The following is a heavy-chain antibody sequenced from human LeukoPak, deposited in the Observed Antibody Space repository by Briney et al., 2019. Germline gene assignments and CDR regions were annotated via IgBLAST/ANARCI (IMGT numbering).Heavy chain of an antibody. J-gene: IGHJ4*02. D-gene: IGHD3-22*01. Sequence: SETLSLTCTVSGGSISSSSYYWGWIRQPPGKGLEWIGSIYYSGSTYYNPSLKSRVTISVDTSKNQFSLKLSSVTAADTAVYYCARGYYDSSGYYYFDYWGQGTLVTVSS. CDR2: IYYSGST. CDR1: GGSISSSSYY. CDR3: ARGYYDSSGYYYFDY. V-gene: IGHV4-39*07.